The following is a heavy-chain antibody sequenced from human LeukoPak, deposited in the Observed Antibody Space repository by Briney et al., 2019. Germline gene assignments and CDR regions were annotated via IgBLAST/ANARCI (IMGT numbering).Heavy chain of an antibody. CDR1: GLTFSSYA. D-gene: IGHD1-14*01. CDR3: AKGGISSVYHAFDI. CDR2: ISGDGSGT. J-gene: IGHJ3*02. Sequence: GGSLRLSCAASGLTFSSYAMSWVRQAPGKGLEWVSAISGDGSGTYYTDSVKGRFTISRHNSKNTLFLQMNSLRVEDTAVYYCAKGGISSVYHAFDIWGQGTMVTASS. V-gene: IGHV3-23*01.